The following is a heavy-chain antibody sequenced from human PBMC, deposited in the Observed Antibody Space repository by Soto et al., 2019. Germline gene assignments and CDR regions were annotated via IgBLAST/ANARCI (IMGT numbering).Heavy chain of an antibody. D-gene: IGHD5-12*01. CDR2: INPSNGDT. V-gene: IGHV1-2*02. CDR1: GYTFTDYY. J-gene: IGHJ4*02. CDR3: AKIGQYRVAAGQLAF. Sequence: ASVKVSCKASGYTFTDYYVHWVRQAPGQGLEWMGWINPSNGDTNYVQKFQGRVTMTRDTSISTAYMELSRLRSDDTAMYFCAKIGQYRVAAGQLAFWGQGTQVTVSS.